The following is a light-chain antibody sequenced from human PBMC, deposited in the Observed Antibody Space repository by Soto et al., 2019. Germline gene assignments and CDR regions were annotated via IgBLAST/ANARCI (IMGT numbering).Light chain of an antibody. J-gene: IGKJ2*01. CDR3: QQYTKSPYT. V-gene: IGKV3-15*01. CDR2: GAS. Sequence: EIVMTQSPATLSVSPGERASLSCRASQSVGSNLAWYQQTAGQAPRLLIYGASTRATGIPARFSGSGSGTDFTIIISILQSEYFAVYSCQQYTKSPYTFGQGTKLEIK. CDR1: QSVGSN.